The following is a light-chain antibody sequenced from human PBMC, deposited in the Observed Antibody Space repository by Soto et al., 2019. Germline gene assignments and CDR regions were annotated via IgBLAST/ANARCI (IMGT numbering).Light chain of an antibody. V-gene: IGLV1-47*02. J-gene: IGLJ3*02. CDR1: SSNIGSNF. CDR2: SDN. Sequence: QSVLTQPPSASGTPGQRVSISCSGSSSNIGSNFVYWYQQLPGTAPKPLIYSDNQRPSGVPDRFSGSKSGTSASLAISGLRSEDEADYYCATWDASLSAWVFGGGTKLTVL. CDR3: ATWDASLSAWV.